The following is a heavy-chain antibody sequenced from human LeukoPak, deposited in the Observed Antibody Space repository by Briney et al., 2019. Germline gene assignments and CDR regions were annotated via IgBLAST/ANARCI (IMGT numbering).Heavy chain of an antibody. CDR3: ARGSVVVITAIDY. CDR2: IYYSGST. D-gene: IGHD3-22*01. Sequence: KPSETLSLTCTVSGGSISSSSYYWGWIRQPPGKGLEWIGSIYYSGSTYYNPSLKSRVTISVDTSKNQFSLKLSSVTAADTAVYYCARGSVVVITAIDYWGQGTLVTVSS. CDR1: GGSISSSSYY. V-gene: IGHV4-39*07. J-gene: IGHJ4*02.